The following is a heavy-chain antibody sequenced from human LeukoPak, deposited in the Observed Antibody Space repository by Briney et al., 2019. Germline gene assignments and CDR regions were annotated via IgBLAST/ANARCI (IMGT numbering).Heavy chain of an antibody. D-gene: IGHD3-10*01. J-gene: IGHJ6*02. CDR1: GFTFDEYA. CDR3: AKGARMVRGVSPIYYYGMEV. CDR2: ISWNSGRI. Sequence: SLRHSCAASGFTFDEYAMHWVRQAPGKGLEWVSGISWNSGRIGYADSVKGRFTISRDNAKNSLYLQMNSLGSEVTALYYCAKGARMVRGVSPIYYYGMEVWGQGTTVTVSS. V-gene: IGHV3-9*01.